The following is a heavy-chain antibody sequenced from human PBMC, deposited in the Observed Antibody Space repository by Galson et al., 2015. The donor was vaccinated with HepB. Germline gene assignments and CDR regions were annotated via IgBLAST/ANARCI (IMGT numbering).Heavy chain of an antibody. CDR1: GFSFSSYG. CDR3: ARGSGLGHYFDY. V-gene: IGHV3-48*02. CDR2: ISGNSRTI. J-gene: IGHJ4*02. Sequence: SLRLSCAGSGFSFSSYGMNWVRQAPGKGLEWVSYISGNSRTIYYADPVKGRFTISRDNAKNSLYLQMNSLRDEDTATHYCARGSGLGHYFDYWGQGTLVPVSS.